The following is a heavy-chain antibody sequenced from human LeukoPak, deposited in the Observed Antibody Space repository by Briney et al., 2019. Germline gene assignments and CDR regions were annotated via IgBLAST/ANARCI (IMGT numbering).Heavy chain of an antibody. D-gene: IGHD1-26*01. CDR2: ISPDGSRT. Sequence: GGSLRLSCAASGFTFSNAWMSWVRQAPGKGLVWVARISPDGSRTNYADPVKGRFTVSRDNAKNTLYLQMNSLRADDTALYYCTRARWEYYFDYWGQGDLVTVSS. CDR1: GFTFSNAW. J-gene: IGHJ4*02. CDR3: TRARWEYYFDY. V-gene: IGHV3-74*01.